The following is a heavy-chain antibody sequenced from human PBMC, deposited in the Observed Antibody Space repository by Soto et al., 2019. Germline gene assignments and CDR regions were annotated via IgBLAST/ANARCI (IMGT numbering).Heavy chain of an antibody. V-gene: IGHV3-30-3*01. J-gene: IGHJ4*02. D-gene: IGHD4-17*01. CDR1: GFTFSTYA. CDR3: ARAAATMTTIYYFDY. CDR2: ISHDGGNK. Sequence: GGSLRLSCAASGFTFSTYAMYWARQAPGKGLEWVAVISHDGGNKYYADSVKGRFSISRDDSNNTPYLQMNSLTDEDTAVYYCARAAATMTTIYYFDYWGQRTPVTVSS.